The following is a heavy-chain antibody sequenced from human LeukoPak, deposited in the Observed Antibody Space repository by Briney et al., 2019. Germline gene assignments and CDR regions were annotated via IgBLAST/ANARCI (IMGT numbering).Heavy chain of an antibody. CDR2: ISGSGGST. Sequence: GGSLRLSCAASGFTFSSYGMSWVRQAPGKGLEWVSAISGSGGSTYYADSVKGRFTISRDNSKNTLYLQMNSLRAEDTAVYYCANSIYDILTGYLFDYWGQGTLVTVSS. CDR3: ANSIYDILTGYLFDY. D-gene: IGHD3-9*01. V-gene: IGHV3-23*01. J-gene: IGHJ4*02. CDR1: GFTFSSYG.